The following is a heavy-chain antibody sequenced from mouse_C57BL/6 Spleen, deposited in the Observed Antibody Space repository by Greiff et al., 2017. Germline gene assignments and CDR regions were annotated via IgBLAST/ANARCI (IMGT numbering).Heavy chain of an antibody. J-gene: IGHJ3*01. CDR2: ISSGGDYI. V-gene: IGHV5-9-1*02. Sequence: EVQGVESGEGLVKPGGSLKLSCAASGFTFSSYAMSWVRQTPEKRLEWVAYISSGGDYIDYADTVKGRFTISRDNARNTLSLQMSSLKSEDTAMYYWTRDRRYDYEGAWFAYWGQGTLVTVSA. CDR3: TRDRRYDYEGAWFAY. CDR1: GFTFSSYA. D-gene: IGHD2-4*01.